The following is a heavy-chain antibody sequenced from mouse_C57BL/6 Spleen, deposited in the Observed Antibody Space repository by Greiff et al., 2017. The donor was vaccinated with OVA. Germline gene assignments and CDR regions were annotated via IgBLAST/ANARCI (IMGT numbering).Heavy chain of an antibody. CDR1: GYTFTDYY. CDR3: ARGGRGYYAMDY. Sequence: VQLQQSGPVLVKPGASVKMSCKASGYTFTDYYMNWVKQSHGKSLEWIGVINPYNGGTSYNQKFKGKATLTVDKSSSTAYMELNSLTSEDSAVYYCARGGRGYYAMDYWGQGTSVTVSS. J-gene: IGHJ4*01. V-gene: IGHV1-19*01. D-gene: IGHD1-1*01. CDR2: INPYNGGT.